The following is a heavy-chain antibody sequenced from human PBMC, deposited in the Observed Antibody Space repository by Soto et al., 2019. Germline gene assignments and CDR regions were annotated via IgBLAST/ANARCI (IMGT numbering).Heavy chain of an antibody. CDR3: ARYDSSGYYWPYYYYGMDV. CDR1: GFTFSTYS. Sequence: EVQLVESGGGLVKPGGSLRLSCAASGFTFSTYSMNWVRQAPGKGLEWVSSISDSSSYIYYADSVKGRLTISRDNAKNSLYLQMNSLRAEDTAVYYCARYDSSGYYWPYYYYGMDVWGQGTTVTVSS. J-gene: IGHJ6*02. D-gene: IGHD3-22*01. CDR2: ISDSSSYI. V-gene: IGHV3-21*01.